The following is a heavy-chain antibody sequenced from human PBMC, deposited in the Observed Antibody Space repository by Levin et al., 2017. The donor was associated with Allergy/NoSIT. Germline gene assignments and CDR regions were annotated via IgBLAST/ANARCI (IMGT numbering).Heavy chain of an antibody. J-gene: IGHJ4*02. V-gene: IGHV3-15*05. CDR1: GFTFSNVW. Sequence: GESQKISCAASGFTFSNVWMNWVRQAPGKGLEWVGRIKSITDGGTTDYAAPVKGRFIISRDDSKNTLYLHLNSLITEDTAVYYCVAAAGGYWGQGTRVTVSS. D-gene: IGHD6-13*01. CDR3: VAAAGGY. CDR2: IKSITDGGTT.